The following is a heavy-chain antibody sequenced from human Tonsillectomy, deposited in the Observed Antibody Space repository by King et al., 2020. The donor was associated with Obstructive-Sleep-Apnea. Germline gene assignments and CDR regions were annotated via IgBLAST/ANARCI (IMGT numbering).Heavy chain of an antibody. J-gene: IGHJ4*02. Sequence: HVQLVESGGGVVQPGRSLRLSCAASGFTFSGYDMHWVRQAPGKGLEWVAVISYDGRNKYYADSVKGRFIISRDNSKNTLYLQMKSLRPEDTAVYYCAKEGGVATVTTPFDYWGQGTLVTVSS. CDR1: GFTFSGYD. CDR2: ISYDGRNK. V-gene: IGHV3-30*18. D-gene: IGHD4-17*01. CDR3: AKEGGVATVTTPFDY.